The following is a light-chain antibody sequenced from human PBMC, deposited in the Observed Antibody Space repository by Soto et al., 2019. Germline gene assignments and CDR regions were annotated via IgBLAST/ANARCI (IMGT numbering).Light chain of an antibody. Sequence: EIVLTQSPATLSLSPGERATLSCRASQSVDSYLTWYQQKPGQAPRLLVYDVSKRATGIPVRFSGSGSGTDLTLTMSSLEPEDVAIYYCQQRRNWPLTFGGGTKVEIK. J-gene: IGKJ4*01. CDR1: QSVDSY. CDR2: DVS. V-gene: IGKV3-11*01. CDR3: QQRRNWPLT.